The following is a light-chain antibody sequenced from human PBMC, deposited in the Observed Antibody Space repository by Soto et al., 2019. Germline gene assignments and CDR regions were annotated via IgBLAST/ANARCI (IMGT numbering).Light chain of an antibody. V-gene: IGKV3-20*01. CDR1: QSVSSNY. CDR3: QQYGSSPFT. J-gene: IGKJ3*01. Sequence: IVLTQSPGTLSLSPGERATLSCRASQSVSSNYLAWYQQKPGQAPRLLSYGASSRATGIPDRFSGSGSGTEFTLTISRLEPEDFAVYYCQQYGSSPFTFGPGTKVDIK. CDR2: GAS.